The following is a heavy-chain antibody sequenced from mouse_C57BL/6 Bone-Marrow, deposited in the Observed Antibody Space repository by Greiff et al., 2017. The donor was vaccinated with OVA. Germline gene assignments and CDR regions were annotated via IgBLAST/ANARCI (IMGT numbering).Heavy chain of an antibody. CDR2: ISDGGSYT. Sequence: EVKLVESGGGLVTPGGSLKLSCAASGFTFSSYAMSWVRQTPEKRLEWVATISDGGSYTYYPDNVKGRFTISRDNAKNNLYLQMSHLKSDDTAMYYCARDYYGSSPFDYWGQGTTLTVSS. V-gene: IGHV5-4*01. CDR1: GFTFSSYA. D-gene: IGHD1-1*01. J-gene: IGHJ2*01. CDR3: ARDYYGSSPFDY.